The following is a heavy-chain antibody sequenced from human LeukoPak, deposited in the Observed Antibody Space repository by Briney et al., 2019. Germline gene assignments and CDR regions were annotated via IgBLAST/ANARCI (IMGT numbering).Heavy chain of an antibody. CDR3: ARDSRTMVEDY. D-gene: IGHD3-10*01. V-gene: IGHV1-2*06. Sequence: GASVKVSCKASGYTFTGYYMHWVRQAPGQGLEWMGRINPNSGGTNYAQKFQGRVTMTRDTSISTAYMELRSLRSDDTAVYYCARDSRTMVEDYWGQGTLVTVSS. CDR1: GYTFTGYY. J-gene: IGHJ4*02. CDR2: INPNSGGT.